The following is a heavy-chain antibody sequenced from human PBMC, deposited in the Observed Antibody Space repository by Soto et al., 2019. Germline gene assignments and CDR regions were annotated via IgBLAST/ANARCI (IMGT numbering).Heavy chain of an antibody. J-gene: IGHJ6*03. CDR3: AREAGTDYYYYYYMDV. Sequence: VASVKVSCKASGGTFSSYTISWVRQAPGQGLEWMGRIIPILGIANYAQKFQGRVTITADKSTSTAYMELSSLRSEDTAMYYCAREAGTDYYYYYYMDVWGKGTTVTVSS. D-gene: IGHD1-1*01. CDR1: GGTFSSYT. V-gene: IGHV1-69*04. CDR2: IIPILGIA.